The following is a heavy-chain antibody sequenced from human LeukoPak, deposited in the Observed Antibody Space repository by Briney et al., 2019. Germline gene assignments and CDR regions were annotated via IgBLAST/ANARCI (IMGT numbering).Heavy chain of an antibody. CDR3: AKDIGSSWPLDY. Sequence: GGSLRLSCAASGFTVSSNYMSWVRQAPGKGLEWVSVIYSGGSTYYADSVKGRFTISRDNSKNTLYLQMNSLRAEDTAVYYCAKDIGSSWPLDYWGQGTLVTVSS. J-gene: IGHJ4*02. D-gene: IGHD6-13*01. V-gene: IGHV3-66*01. CDR1: GFTVSSNY. CDR2: IYSGGST.